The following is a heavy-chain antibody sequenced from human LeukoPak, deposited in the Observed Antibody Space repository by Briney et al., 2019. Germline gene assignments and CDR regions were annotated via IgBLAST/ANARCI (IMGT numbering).Heavy chain of an antibody. V-gene: IGHV4-39*01. D-gene: IGHD3-3*01. CDR2: IYYSGST. Sequence: SETLSLTCTVSGGSISSSSYYWGWIRQPPGKGLEWIGSIYYSGSTYYNPSLKSRVTISVDTSKNQFSLKPSSVTAADTAVYYCARHSGFLEWLLDYWGQGTLVTVSS. CDR3: ARHSGFLEWLLDY. J-gene: IGHJ4*02. CDR1: GGSISSSSYY.